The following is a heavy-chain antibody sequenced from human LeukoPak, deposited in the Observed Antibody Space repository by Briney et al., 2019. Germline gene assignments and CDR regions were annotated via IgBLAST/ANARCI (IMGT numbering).Heavy chain of an antibody. D-gene: IGHD4-17*01. V-gene: IGHV3-23*01. Sequence: GGSLRLSCAASGFTFSSYAMSWVRQAPGKGLEWVSAISGSGGGTYYADSVKGRFTISRDNSKNTLYLQMNSLRAEDTAVYYCAKYGFVNYYYGMDVWGQGTTVTVSS. J-gene: IGHJ6*02. CDR3: AKYGFVNYYYGMDV. CDR2: ISGSGGGT. CDR1: GFTFSSYA.